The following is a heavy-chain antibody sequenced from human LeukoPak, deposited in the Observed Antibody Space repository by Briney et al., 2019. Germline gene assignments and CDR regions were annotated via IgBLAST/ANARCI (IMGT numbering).Heavy chain of an antibody. CDR1: GFTFSSYG. V-gene: IGHV3-33*01. Sequence: GGSLRLSCAASGFTFSSYGMHWVRQAPGKGLEWVAVIWYDGSNKYYADSVKGRFTISRDNSQNTLYLQMNSLRAEDTAVYYCARWGLGGSGSYFHFDYWGQGTLVTVSS. D-gene: IGHD3-10*01. J-gene: IGHJ4*02. CDR2: IWYDGSNK. CDR3: ARWGLGGSGSYFHFDY.